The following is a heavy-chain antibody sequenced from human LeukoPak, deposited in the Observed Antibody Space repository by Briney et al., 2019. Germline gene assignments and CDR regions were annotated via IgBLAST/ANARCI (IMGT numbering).Heavy chain of an antibody. CDR2: IYTSGST. V-gene: IGHV4-4*07. CDR1: GGSISSYY. Sequence: PSETLSLTCTVSGGSISSYYWSWIRQPAGKGLEWIGRIYTSGSTNYNPSLKSRVTMSVDTSKNQFSLKLSSVTAADTAVYYCARRRGGQFDWLLYVGEAFDIWGQGTMVTVSS. CDR3: ARRRGGQFDWLLYVGEAFDI. D-gene: IGHD3-9*01. J-gene: IGHJ3*02.